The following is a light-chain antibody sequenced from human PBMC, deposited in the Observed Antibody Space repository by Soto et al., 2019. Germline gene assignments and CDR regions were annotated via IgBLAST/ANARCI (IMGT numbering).Light chain of an antibody. CDR3: SSYVGTNSYV. CDR2: EVY. Sequence: QSVLTQPPSASGFPGQSVTISCTGTSSVVGGYNYVSWHQHHPGKAPKLIIYEVYKRPSGVPDRFSGSKSGNTAALTVSGLQAEDEADYYCSSYVGTNSYVFGTGTKVTVL. J-gene: IGLJ1*01. CDR1: SSVVGGYNY. V-gene: IGLV2-8*01.